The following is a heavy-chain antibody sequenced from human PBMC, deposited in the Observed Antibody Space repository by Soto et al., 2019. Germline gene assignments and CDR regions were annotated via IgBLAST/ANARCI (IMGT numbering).Heavy chain of an antibody. J-gene: IGHJ5*02. CDR2: ISYDGSNK. CDR3: AKDSDGYTNWFDP. D-gene: IGHD5-12*01. Sequence: QVQLVESGGGVVQPGRSLRLSCAASGFTFSSYGMHWVRQAPGKGLEWVAVISYDGSNKYYADSVKGRFTISRDNSKNTLYLQMNSLRAEDTAVYYCAKDSDGYTNWFDPWGQGTLVTVSS. CDR1: GFTFSSYG. V-gene: IGHV3-30*18.